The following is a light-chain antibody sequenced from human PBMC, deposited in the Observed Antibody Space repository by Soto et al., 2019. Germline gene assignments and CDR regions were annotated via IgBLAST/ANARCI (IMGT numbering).Light chain of an antibody. CDR2: EVT. Sequence: QSALTQPASVSGSPGQSIAISCTGTSSDVGGYDYVSWYQQHPDKAPKLIIYEVTKRPSGVSNRFSGSKSGNTASLTISGLQPDDDADYYCSSHTSGDTRVFGSGTKLTVL. V-gene: IGLV2-14*01. J-gene: IGLJ1*01. CDR1: SSDVGGYDY. CDR3: SSHTSGDTRV.